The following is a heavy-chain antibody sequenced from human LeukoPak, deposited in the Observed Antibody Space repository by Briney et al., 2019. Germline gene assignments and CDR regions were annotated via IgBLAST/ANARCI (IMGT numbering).Heavy chain of an antibody. Sequence: SVKVSCKASGGTFRNYAISWVRQAPGQGLEWMGGIIPIFGTANYAQRFQGRVSITADKSTSTAYMELSSLRSEDTAVYYCARGVLYGDYGGGDGFDIWGQGTMVTVSS. CDR1: GGTFRNYA. CDR2: IIPIFGTA. J-gene: IGHJ3*02. D-gene: IGHD4-17*01. CDR3: ARGVLYGDYGGGDGFDI. V-gene: IGHV1-69*06.